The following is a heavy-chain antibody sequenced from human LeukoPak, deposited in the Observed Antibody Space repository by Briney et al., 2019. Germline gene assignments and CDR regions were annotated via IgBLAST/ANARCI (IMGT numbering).Heavy chain of an antibody. Sequence: PSETLSLTCTVSGGSISSYYWGWIRQPPGKGLEWIGSIYYSGSTYYNPSLKSRVTISVDTSKNQFSLKLSSVTAADTAVYYCARGSSSIPYYYYMDVWGKGTTVTVSS. CDR2: IYYSGST. J-gene: IGHJ6*03. CDR1: GGSISSYY. D-gene: IGHD6-13*01. CDR3: ARGSSSIPYYYYMDV. V-gene: IGHV4-39*01.